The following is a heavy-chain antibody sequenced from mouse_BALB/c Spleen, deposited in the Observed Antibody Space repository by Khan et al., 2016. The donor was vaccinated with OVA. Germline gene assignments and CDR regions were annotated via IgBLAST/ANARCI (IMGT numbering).Heavy chain of an antibody. CDR2: ISSDGDYT. V-gene: IGHV5-9-3*01. CDR3: ARSPYGNFAY. Sequence: EVQGVESGGGLVKPGGSLKLSCAASGFTFSTYAMSWVRQTPEKRLEWVATISSDGDYTYYPDNVTGRFTISRDNAKNTLYLQMSSLRAEDTAMYYGARSPYGNFAYWGQGTLVTVSA. CDR1: GFTFSTYA. D-gene: IGHD2-1*01. J-gene: IGHJ3*01.